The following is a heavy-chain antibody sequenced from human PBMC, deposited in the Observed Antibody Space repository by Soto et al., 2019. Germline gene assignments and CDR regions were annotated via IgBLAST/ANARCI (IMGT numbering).Heavy chain of an antibody. D-gene: IGHD3-10*01. CDR1: GGSFSGYY. CDR2: INHSGST. J-gene: IGHJ5*02. CDR3: ARVSTYYYGSGSYPYNWFDP. V-gene: IGHV4-34*01. Sequence: SETLSLSCAVYGGSFSGYYWSWIRQPPGKGLEWIGEINHSGSTNYNPSLKSRVTISVDTSKNQISLKLSSVTAADTAVYYCARVSTYYYGSGSYPYNWFDPWGQGTLVTVSS.